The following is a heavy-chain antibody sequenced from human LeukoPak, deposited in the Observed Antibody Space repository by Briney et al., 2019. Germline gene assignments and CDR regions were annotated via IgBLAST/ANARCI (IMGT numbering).Heavy chain of an antibody. Sequence: EGSLRLSCAASGFTFGNSWVHWVRQAPGKGLVWVSLINADGSTATCADSVKGRFTISRDNARNTLSLQMNSLTIEDTAVYYCVVVVEPPDSDGFDVWGQGAMITVSS. CDR3: VVVVEPPDSDGFDV. CDR2: INADGSTA. D-gene: IGHD1-14*01. CDR1: GFTFGNSW. J-gene: IGHJ3*01. V-gene: IGHV3-74*01.